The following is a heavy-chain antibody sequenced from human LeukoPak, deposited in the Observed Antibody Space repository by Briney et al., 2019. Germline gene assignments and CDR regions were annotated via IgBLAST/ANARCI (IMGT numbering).Heavy chain of an antibody. CDR3: ARDPERRNYFDY. CDR1: GFTFSSYE. V-gene: IGHV3-48*03. CDR2: ISSSGSTI. D-gene: IGHD1-14*01. Sequence: GGSLRLSCAASGFTFSSYEMNWVRQAPGKGLEWVSYISSSGSTIYYADSVKGRFTISRDNAKNSLYLQMNSLRAEDTAVYYCARDPERRNYFDYWGQGTLVTVSS. J-gene: IGHJ4*02.